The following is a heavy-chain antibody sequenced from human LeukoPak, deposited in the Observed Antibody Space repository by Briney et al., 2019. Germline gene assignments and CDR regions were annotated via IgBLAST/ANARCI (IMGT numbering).Heavy chain of an antibody. CDR1: GWTFSGSA. D-gene: IGHD6-6*01. CDR2: IRSKANSYAT. V-gene: IGHV3-73*01. CDR3: TRHGSSSGG. J-gene: IGHJ4*02. Sequence: GGSLRLSCAASGWTFSGSAMHWVRQASGKGLEWVGRIRSKANSYATAYAASVKGRFTISRDDSKNTAYLQMNSLKTEDTAVYYCTRHGSSSGGGGQGTLVTVSS.